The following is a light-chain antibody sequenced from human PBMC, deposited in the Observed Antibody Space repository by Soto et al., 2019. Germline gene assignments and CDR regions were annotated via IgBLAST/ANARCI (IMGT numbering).Light chain of an antibody. CDR2: GAS. CDR3: LQYYTYSWT. CDR1: QDIISY. J-gene: IGKJ1*01. Sequence: TQSPSSFSASAGERVMITCGACQDIISYVAWYQQKLGKAPKLLIYGASTLQSGVPSRFSGSGSGTDFTLTISSLQSEDFASYYCLQYYTYSWTFGQRTKVDIK. V-gene: IGKV1-8*01.